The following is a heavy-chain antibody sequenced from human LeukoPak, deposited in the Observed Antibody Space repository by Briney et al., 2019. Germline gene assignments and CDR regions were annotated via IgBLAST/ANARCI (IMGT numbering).Heavy chain of an antibody. CDR1: GGSISSGGYY. J-gene: IGHJ6*04. Sequence: SETLSLTCTVSGGSISSGGYYWSWIRQHPGKGLEWSGYIYYSGSTYYNPSLKSRVTISVDTSKNQFSLKLSSVTAADTAVYYCARDRGGGSDVWGKGTTVTVSS. CDR3: ARDRGGGSDV. V-gene: IGHV4-31*03. CDR2: IYYSGST.